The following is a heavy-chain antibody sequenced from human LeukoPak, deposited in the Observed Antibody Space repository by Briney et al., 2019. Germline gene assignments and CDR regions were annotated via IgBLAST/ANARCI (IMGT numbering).Heavy chain of an antibody. CDR3: ARDASPYCSSTTCSHGMDV. J-gene: IGHJ6*02. V-gene: IGHV1-18*01. D-gene: IGHD2-2*01. Sequence: GASVKVSCKASGYTFTSYGISWVRQAPGQGLEWMGWISAYNGNTNSAQKLQGRVTMTTDTSTRTAYMELRSLRSDDTAVYYCARDASPYCSSTTCSHGMDVWGQGTTVTVSS. CDR1: GYTFTSYG. CDR2: ISAYNGNT.